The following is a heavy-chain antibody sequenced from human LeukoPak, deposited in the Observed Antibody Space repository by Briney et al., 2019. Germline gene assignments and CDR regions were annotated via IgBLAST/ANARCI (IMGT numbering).Heavy chain of an antibody. D-gene: IGHD5-24*01. J-gene: IGHJ4*02. CDR2: IFSNGDT. Sequence: PGGSLRLSCTASEFTFSRNYMLWVRQAPGKGLEWVSLIFSNGDTHYSDSVKGRFTISRDTSKNTVSLQMNSLRVEDTAMYYCTRDQMNYWGQGTLVTVSS. V-gene: IGHV3-53*01. CDR3: TRDQMNY. CDR1: EFTFSRNY.